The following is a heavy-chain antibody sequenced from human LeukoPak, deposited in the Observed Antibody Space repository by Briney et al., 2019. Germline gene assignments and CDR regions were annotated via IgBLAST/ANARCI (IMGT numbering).Heavy chain of an antibody. CDR2: INPNSGDT. CDR3: ARQAQTNNKTWRQSFDY. V-gene: IGHV1-2*02. D-gene: IGHD2-8*01. Sequence: ASVKVSCKASGYTFTDYYIHWVRQAPGQGLEWMGWINPNSGDTKYAQKFQGRVTLTRDMSISTAYMELSRLRSDDTAVYYCARQAQTNNKTWRQSFDYWGQGTLVTVSS. J-gene: IGHJ4*02. CDR1: GYTFTDYY.